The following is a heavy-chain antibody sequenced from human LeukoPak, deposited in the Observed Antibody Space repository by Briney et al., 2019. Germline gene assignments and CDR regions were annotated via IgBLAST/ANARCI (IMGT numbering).Heavy chain of an antibody. Sequence: GASVKVSCKASGYTFTSYYMHWVRQAPGQGLEWMGIINPSGGSTSYAQKFQSRVTMTRDTSTSTVYMELSSLRSEDTAVYYCARAGDSSGYYSPNLDYWGQGTLVTVSS. V-gene: IGHV1-46*01. D-gene: IGHD3-22*01. CDR3: ARAGDSSGYYSPNLDY. J-gene: IGHJ4*02. CDR1: GYTFTSYY. CDR2: INPSGGST.